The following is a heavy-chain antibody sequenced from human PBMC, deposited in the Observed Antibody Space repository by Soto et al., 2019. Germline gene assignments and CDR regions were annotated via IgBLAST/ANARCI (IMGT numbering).Heavy chain of an antibody. V-gene: IGHV1-3*01. CDR2: INAGNGNT. J-gene: IGHJ4*02. D-gene: IGHD6-19*01. Sequence: QVQLVQSGAEVKKPGASVKVSCKASGYTFTSYAMHWVHQAPGQRLEWMGWINAGNGNTKYSQKFQGRVTITRDTSASTAYMELSSLRSEDTAVYYCARGSSSSGWPFDYWGQGTLVTVSS. CDR3: ARGSSSSGWPFDY. CDR1: GYTFTSYA.